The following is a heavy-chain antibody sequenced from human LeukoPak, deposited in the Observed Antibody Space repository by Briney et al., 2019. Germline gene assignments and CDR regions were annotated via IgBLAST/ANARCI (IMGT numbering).Heavy chain of an antibody. Sequence: PGGSLRLSCAASGFTVSSNYMSWVRQAPGKGLEWVSVIYSGGSTYYADSVKGRFTISRDNSKNTLYLQMNSLRAEDTAVYYCARPYYYDSSGQTKGDDAFDIWGQGTKVTVSS. CDR1: GFTVSSNY. CDR2: IYSGGST. V-gene: IGHV3-53*01. D-gene: IGHD3-22*01. J-gene: IGHJ3*02. CDR3: ARPYYYDSSGQTKGDDAFDI.